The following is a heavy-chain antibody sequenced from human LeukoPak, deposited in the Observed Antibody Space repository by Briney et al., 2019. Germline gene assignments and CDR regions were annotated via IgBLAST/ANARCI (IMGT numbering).Heavy chain of an antibody. CDR3: ARRRYYDSTGYFE. D-gene: IGHD3-22*01. V-gene: IGHV4-39*01. CDR1: GDYISSSSYY. CDR2: IYHSGRT. J-gene: IGHJ1*01. Sequence: KTSVTLSLTCAVSGDYISSSSYYWGWIRQSPGTGLEWIGDIYHSGRTYYNPSLKSRVAISIDTSKNQFSLRLRSMTAADTAVFYCARRRYYDSTGYFEWGRGTLVTVSS.